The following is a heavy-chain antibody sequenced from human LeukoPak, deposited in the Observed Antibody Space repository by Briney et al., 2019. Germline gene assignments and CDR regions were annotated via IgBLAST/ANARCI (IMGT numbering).Heavy chain of an antibody. Sequence: PGGSLRLSCAASGFSFRDFWMTWVRQAPGKGLEWVANINQGGSVTYYVDSVKGRFTISRDDAKSSLYVQMNSLRDEETAVYYCARFGYSGWNLEYWGQGTLVTVSS. V-gene: IGHV3-7*01. D-gene: IGHD5-12*01. CDR2: INQGGSVT. CDR1: GFSFRDFW. CDR3: ARFGYSGWNLEY. J-gene: IGHJ4*02.